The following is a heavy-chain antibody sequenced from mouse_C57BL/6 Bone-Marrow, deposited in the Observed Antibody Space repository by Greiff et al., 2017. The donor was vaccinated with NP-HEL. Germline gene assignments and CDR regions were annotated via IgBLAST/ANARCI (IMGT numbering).Heavy chain of an antibody. D-gene: IGHD2-12*01. Sequence: EVHLVESGGGLVQPGGSLKLSCAASGFTFSDYYMYWVRQTPEKRLEWVAYISNGGGSTYYPDTVKGRFTISRDNAKNTLYLQMSRLKSEDTAMYYCARQGPGRRRTWFAYWGQGTLVTVSA. V-gene: IGHV5-12*01. J-gene: IGHJ3*01. CDR3: ARQGPGRRRTWFAY. CDR2: ISNGGGST. CDR1: GFTFSDYY.